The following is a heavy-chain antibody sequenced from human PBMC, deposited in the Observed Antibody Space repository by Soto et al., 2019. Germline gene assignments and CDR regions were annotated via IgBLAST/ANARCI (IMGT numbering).Heavy chain of an antibody. CDR1: GYTFTGYY. J-gene: IGHJ4*02. Sequence: ASVKVSCKASGYTFTGYYMHWVRQAPGQGLEWMGWINPNSGGTNYAQKFQGRVTMTRDTSISTAYMELSSLRSEDTAVYYCARGRPYDFWSGYYTQSRPRIFDYWGQGTLVTVSS. CDR3: ARGRPYDFWSGYYTQSRPRIFDY. D-gene: IGHD3-3*01. CDR2: INPNSGGT. V-gene: IGHV1-2*02.